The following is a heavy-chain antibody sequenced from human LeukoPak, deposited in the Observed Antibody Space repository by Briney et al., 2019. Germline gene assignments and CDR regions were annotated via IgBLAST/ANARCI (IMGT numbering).Heavy chain of an antibody. CDR2: INHSGST. D-gene: IGHD2-15*01. CDR3: GRGQGSGGSYPFLYYFDY. CDR1: GGSFSGYY. J-gene: IGHJ4*02. V-gene: IGHV4-34*01. Sequence: SETLSLTCAVYGGSFSGYYWSWIRQPPGKGLEWIGEINHSGSTNYNPSLKSRVTISVDTSKNQFSLKLSSVTAADTAVYYCGRGQGSGGSYPFLYYFDYWGQGTLVTVSS.